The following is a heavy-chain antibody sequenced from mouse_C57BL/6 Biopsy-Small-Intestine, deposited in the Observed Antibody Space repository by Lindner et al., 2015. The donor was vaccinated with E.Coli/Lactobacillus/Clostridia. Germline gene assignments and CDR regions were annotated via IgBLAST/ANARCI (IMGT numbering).Heavy chain of an antibody. D-gene: IGHD1-1*01. CDR2: INPNTGDT. CDR1: DYTFTAYY. CDR3: ARVLHCSSSNCFGLEY. Sequence: SVKSPARLLDYTFTAYYLQWVRQVPGQGLEWMGRINPNTGDTLLSEKFQDRVTMTRDRSVNTAYMELSRLRSDDAAVYYCARVLHCSSSNCFGLEYWGQGTLVTVSS. J-gene: IGHJ4*01. V-gene: IGHV1-84*02.